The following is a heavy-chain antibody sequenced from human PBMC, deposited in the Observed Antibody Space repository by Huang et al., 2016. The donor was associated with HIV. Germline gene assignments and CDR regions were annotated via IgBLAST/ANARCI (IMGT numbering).Heavy chain of an antibody. CDR1: GFPFSNTW. CDR3: SSGSTSSPDYYYYYGMEV. CDR2: NKSKTDGGTT. D-gene: IGHD2-2*01. V-gene: IGHV3-15*01. J-gene: IGHJ6*02. Sequence: EVQLVESGGGLVKPGGSLRLSCAASGFPFSNTWRSWVRQGPGKGLEGVGRNKSKTDGGTTDYAAPVKGRFTISRYESKKTLYLKMNSLKSEDTAVYYCSSGSTSSPDYYYYYGMEVWGQGTTVTVSS.